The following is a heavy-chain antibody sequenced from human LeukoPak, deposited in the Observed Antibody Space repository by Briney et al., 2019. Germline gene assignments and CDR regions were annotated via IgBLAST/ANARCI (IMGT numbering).Heavy chain of an antibody. Sequence: GESLRLSCAASGFAFNLYGMAWVRQAPGKGLEWVSGISGSAVGTYYADSVKGRFTISRDNPKNVLFLQVNNLRVEDTAVYFCAKLGTYWYFDVWGRGTLVTVSS. CDR1: GFAFNLYG. D-gene: IGHD3-16*01. CDR2: ISGSAVGT. V-gene: IGHV3-23*01. J-gene: IGHJ2*01. CDR3: AKLGTYWYFDV.